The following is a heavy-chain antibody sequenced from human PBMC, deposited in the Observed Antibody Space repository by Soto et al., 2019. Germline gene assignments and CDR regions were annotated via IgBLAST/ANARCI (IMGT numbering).Heavy chain of an antibody. J-gene: IGHJ4*02. CDR2: ISYDGSNK. D-gene: IGHD6-13*01. CDR3: AKERPAGACSSWYACGTRGVDY. Sequence: PGGSLRLSCAASGFTFSSYGMHWVRQAPGKGLEWVAVISYDGSNKYYADSVKGRFTISRDNSKNTLYLQMNSLRAEDTAVYYCAKERPAGACSSWYACGTRGVDYWGQGTLVTVSS. V-gene: IGHV3-30*18. CDR1: GFTFSSYG.